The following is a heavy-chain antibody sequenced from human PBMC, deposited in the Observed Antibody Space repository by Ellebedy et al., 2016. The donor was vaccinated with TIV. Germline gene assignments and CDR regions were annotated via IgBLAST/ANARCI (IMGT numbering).Heavy chain of an antibody. D-gene: IGHD3-16*01. CDR1: GFSFNNAW. CDR3: LAGGIGLDY. CDR2: IKSKADGGTT. Sequence: GESLKISCAASGFSFNNAWMNWVRQAPGKGLEWVARIKSKADGGTTDYAAPAKGRFTISRDDSKATLYLQMNSLETEDTAIYYCLAGGIGLDYWGQGTLVTVSS. J-gene: IGHJ4*02. V-gene: IGHV3-15*07.